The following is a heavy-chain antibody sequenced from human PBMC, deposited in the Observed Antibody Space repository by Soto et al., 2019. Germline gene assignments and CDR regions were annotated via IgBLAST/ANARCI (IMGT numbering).Heavy chain of an antibody. CDR2: ISAYNGNR. CDR1: GYTPTNYD. J-gene: IGHJ4*02. Sequence: QVPLVQSGPEVKKPGASVTVSCKTSGYTPTNYDIGWVRQAPGQGLEWMGWISAYNGNRNSAQKIQGRITMTTDTSTKTAYMELRSLRSDDTSVYFCARALYRRGTYYDFDNWGQGTLVTVSS. CDR3: ARALYRRGTYYDFDN. D-gene: IGHD1-26*01. V-gene: IGHV1-18*01.